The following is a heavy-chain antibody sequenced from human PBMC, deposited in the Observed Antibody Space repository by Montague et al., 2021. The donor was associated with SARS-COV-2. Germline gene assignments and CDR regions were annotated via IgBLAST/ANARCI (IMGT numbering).Heavy chain of an antibody. D-gene: IGHD3-3*01. CDR3: ASEGGITVFGVVLLYYFDY. Sequence: TLSLTCTVSGGSISSGSYYWSWIRQPAGKGLEWIGRIYTSGSPNSNPSPKSQVPISVDTSKNKFSLKLSSVTAADPAVYYCASEGGITVFGVVLLYYFDYWGQGTLVTVSS. CDR1: GGSISSGSYY. CDR2: IYTSGSP. J-gene: IGHJ4*02. V-gene: IGHV4-61*02.